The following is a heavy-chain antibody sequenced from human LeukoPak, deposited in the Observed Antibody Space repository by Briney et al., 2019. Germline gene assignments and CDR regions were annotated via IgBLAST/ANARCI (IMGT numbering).Heavy chain of an antibody. CDR3: VKYGSGWYYPHFDF. J-gene: IGHJ4*02. CDR2: IKQDGSEK. Sequence: GGSLRLSCAASGFTFSGYWMSWVRQSPGKGLQWVANIKQDGSEKYYVDSVKGRFTISRDNAKNSLYLQMNSLRAEDTAVYYCVKYGSGWYYPHFDFWGQGTLVTVSS. D-gene: IGHD6-19*01. CDR1: GFTFSGYW. V-gene: IGHV3-7*01.